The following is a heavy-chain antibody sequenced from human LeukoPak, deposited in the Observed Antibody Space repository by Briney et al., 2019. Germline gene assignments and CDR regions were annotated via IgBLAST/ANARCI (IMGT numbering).Heavy chain of an antibody. CDR2: ISSSSANI. J-gene: IGHJ6*03. Sequence: GGSLRLSCTASGFTFTSCAMNWVRQTPGKGLEWVSYISSSSANIHYADSVKGRFTVSRDNAKNSLYLQMNSLTAEDTATYYCVRERSYGSQYYYYIGVWGRGTTVTVSS. V-gene: IGHV3-48*01. D-gene: IGHD4-17*01. CDR3: VRERSYGSQYYYYIGV. CDR1: GFTFTSCA.